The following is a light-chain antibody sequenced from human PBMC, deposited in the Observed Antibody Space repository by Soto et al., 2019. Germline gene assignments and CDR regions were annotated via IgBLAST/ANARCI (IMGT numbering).Light chain of an antibody. CDR1: QTITHY. CDR3: QRYNSALALT. Sequence: DIQMTQSPSSLSASVGDRVTVTCRASQTITHYLAWYQQKAGKAPKLLIYAASTLQSGVPSRFSGSGSGTDFTLTINSLQPEDVGTYYCQRYNSALALTFGGGTKVEIK. V-gene: IGKV1-27*01. J-gene: IGKJ4*01. CDR2: AAS.